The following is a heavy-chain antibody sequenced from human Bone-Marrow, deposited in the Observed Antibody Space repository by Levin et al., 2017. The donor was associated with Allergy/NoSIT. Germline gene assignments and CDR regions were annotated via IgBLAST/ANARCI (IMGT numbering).Heavy chain of an antibody. V-gene: IGHV3-21*01. D-gene: IGHD4-17*01. J-gene: IGHJ4*02. CDR3: ASRPGWDGDYGV. Sequence: GGSLRLSCAASGFTFSSYSMNWVRQAPGKGLEWVSSISSSSSYIYYADSVKGRFTISRDNAKNSLYLQMNSLRAEDTAVYYCASRPGWDGDYGVWGQGTLVTVSS. CDR2: ISSSSSYI. CDR1: GFTFSSYS.